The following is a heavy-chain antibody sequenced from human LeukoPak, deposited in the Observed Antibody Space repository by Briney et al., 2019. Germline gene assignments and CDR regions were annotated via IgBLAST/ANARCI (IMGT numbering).Heavy chain of an antibody. Sequence: GGSLRLCCAGSGFTLRDYYMSWIRQAPGKGLERVSYMSRGGSTIYDAASVKGRLTISRDNATNSLYLQMSSLRAEDTAVYYCARDIRYCSSTSCYTGYFDYWGQATLVTASS. CDR2: MSRGGSTI. CDR3: ARDIRYCSSTSCYTGYFDY. CDR1: GFTLRDYY. J-gene: IGHJ4*02. V-gene: IGHV3-11*01. D-gene: IGHD2-2*02.